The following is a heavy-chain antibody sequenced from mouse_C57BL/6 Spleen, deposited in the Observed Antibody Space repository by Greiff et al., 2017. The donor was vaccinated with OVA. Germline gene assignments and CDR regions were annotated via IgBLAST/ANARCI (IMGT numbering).Heavy chain of an antibody. CDR1: GYTFTRYR. CDR3: ARGAMVTYRGRSWFAY. CDR2: IDPPDSYT. J-gene: IGHJ3*01. Sequence: QVQLQQPGAELVRPGPSVKLSCKASGYTFTRYRMYWVKQRPGQGLEWIGVIDPPDSYTNYNQKFKGKATLTVATSSSTAYMQLSSLTSEDAAVYYGARGAMVTYRGRSWFAYWGQGTLVTVSA. V-gene: IGHV1-59*01. D-gene: IGHD2-3*01.